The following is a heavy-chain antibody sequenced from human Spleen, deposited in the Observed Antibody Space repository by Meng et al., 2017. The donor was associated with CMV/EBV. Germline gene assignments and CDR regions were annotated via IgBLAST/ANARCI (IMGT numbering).Heavy chain of an antibody. V-gene: IGHV3-23*03. Sequence: GESLKISCAASGFTFSSYAMSWVRQAPGKGLEWVSVIYSGGSSTYYADSVKGRFTISRDNSKNTLHLQMNSLRAEDTAVYYCAKSGMNYDFWSGYHTLYYFDYWGQGTLVTVSS. D-gene: IGHD3-3*01. CDR2: IYSGGSST. J-gene: IGHJ4*02. CDR3: AKSGMNYDFWSGYHTLYYFDY. CDR1: GFTFSSYA.